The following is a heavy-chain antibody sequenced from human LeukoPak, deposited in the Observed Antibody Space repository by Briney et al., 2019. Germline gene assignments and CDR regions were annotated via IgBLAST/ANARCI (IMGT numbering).Heavy chain of an antibody. D-gene: IGHD3-10*01. CDR1: GFTFSSYW. CDR3: ARERGSGSYHPFEP. J-gene: IGHJ5*02. CDR2: IKQDGSEK. Sequence: GFLRLSCAASGFTFSSYWMSWVRQAPGKELEWVANIKQDGSEKYYVDSVKGRFTISRDNAKNSLYLQMNSLRADDTAVYYCARERGSGSYHPFEPWGQGTLATVSS. V-gene: IGHV3-7*01.